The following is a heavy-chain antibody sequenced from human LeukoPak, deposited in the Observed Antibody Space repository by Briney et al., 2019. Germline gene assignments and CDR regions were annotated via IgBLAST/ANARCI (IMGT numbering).Heavy chain of an antibody. V-gene: IGHV1-2*02. D-gene: IGHD2-2*01. CDR1: GYTFTDYY. Sequence: ASVKVSCKASGYTFTDYYMHWVRQAPGQGFEWMGWINPNDGDTNYAQKFQDRVTMTRDTSISTAHMEVSRLRSDDTAVYYCARANFLYCSSSTCLFDYWGQGTLVTVSS. J-gene: IGHJ4*02. CDR2: INPNDGDT. CDR3: ARANFLYCSSSTCLFDY.